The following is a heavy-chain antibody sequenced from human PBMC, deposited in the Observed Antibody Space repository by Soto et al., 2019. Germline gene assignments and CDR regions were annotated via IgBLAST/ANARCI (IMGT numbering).Heavy chain of an antibody. CDR3: AKRDCSSTSCYYYGMDV. D-gene: IGHD2-2*01. V-gene: IGHV3-23*01. J-gene: IGHJ6*02. CDR2: ISGSGGRT. Sequence: GGSLRLSCAASGFTFSSYAMSWVRQAPGKGLEWVSAISGSGGRTYYADSVKGRFTISRDNSKNTLYLQMNSLRAEDTAVYYCAKRDCSSTSCYYYGMDVWGQGTTVTVSS. CDR1: GFTFSSYA.